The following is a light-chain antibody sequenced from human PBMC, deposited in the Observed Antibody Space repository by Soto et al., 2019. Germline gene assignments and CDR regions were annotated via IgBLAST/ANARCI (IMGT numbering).Light chain of an antibody. Sequence: EIVMTQSPATLSVSPGERATLSCRASQSVSSNLAWYHQKPGQAPRLLIFGASTMATGIPARFSGSGSGTEFPLTISSRQSEDCEGDYCHQYKTWPPITFGPGTRL. V-gene: IGKV3-15*01. CDR3: HQYKTWPPIT. J-gene: IGKJ5*01. CDR2: GAS. CDR1: QSVSSN.